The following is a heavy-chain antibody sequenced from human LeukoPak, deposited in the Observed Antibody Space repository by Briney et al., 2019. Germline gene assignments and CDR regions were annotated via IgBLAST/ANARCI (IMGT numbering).Heavy chain of an antibody. CDR3: APAFKSGPYYFDY. CDR1: GYTFTSYY. Sequence: GASVKVSCKASGYTFTSYYMHWVRQAPGQGLEWMGWINPNSGGTNYAQKFQGRVTMTRDTSISTAYMELSRLRSDDTAVYYCAPAFKSGPYYFDYWGQGTLVTVSS. V-gene: IGHV1-2*02. J-gene: IGHJ4*02. CDR2: INPNSGGT. D-gene: IGHD5-12*01.